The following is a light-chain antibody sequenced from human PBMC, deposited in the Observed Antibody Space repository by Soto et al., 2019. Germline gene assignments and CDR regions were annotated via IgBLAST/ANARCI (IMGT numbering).Light chain of an antibody. Sequence: DIQMTQSPSTLSASVGDRVTITCRASQSIKNWLAWYQQKPGEAPKPLIYKASTLESGVPSRFSGSGSGTEFTLTISCLQPDDVATYYCQQYSSYSQFTFGPGTKVDIK. CDR2: KAS. V-gene: IGKV1-5*03. CDR3: QQYSSYSQFT. J-gene: IGKJ3*01. CDR1: QSIKNW.